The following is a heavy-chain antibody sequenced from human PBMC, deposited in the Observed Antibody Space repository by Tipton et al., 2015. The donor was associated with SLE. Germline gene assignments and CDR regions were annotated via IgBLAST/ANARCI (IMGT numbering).Heavy chain of an antibody. CDR2: INYSGST. CDR3: ARGGIYHDDSGNFDY. D-gene: IGHD3-22*01. CDR1: GGSIGSSY. Sequence: LSLTCTVSGGSIGSSYWCWIRQSPGKGLEWIGYINYSGSTNYNPSLKSRVTISVDTSKNQFSLKLSSVTAADTAIYYCARGGIYHDDSGNFDYWGQGTLVTASS. J-gene: IGHJ4*02. V-gene: IGHV4-59*01.